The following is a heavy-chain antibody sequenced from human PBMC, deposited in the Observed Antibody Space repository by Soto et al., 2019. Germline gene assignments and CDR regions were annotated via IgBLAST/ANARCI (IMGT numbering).Heavy chain of an antibody. CDR3: ARARIYSYGIYYYGMDV. J-gene: IGHJ6*02. CDR2: IIPIFGTA. D-gene: IGHD5-18*01. CDR1: GGTFSSYA. Sequence: QVQLVQSGAEVKKPGSSVKVSCKASGGTFSSYAISWVRQAPGQGLEWMGGIIPIFGTANYAQKFQGRVTITADESTSTAYMEISSLRSDDTAVYYCARARIYSYGIYYYGMDVWGQGTTVTVSS. V-gene: IGHV1-69*01.